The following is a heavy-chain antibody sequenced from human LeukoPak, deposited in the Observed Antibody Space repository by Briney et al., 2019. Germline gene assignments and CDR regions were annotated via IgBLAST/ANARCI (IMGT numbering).Heavy chain of an antibody. V-gene: IGHV4-59*01. CDR2: IYHSGST. D-gene: IGHD3-22*01. Sequence: SETLSLTCTVSGGSISSYYWSWIRQPPGKGLEWIGYIYHSGSTNYNPSLKSRVTISVDTSKNQFSLKLSSVTAADTAVYYCAREGWYYYDSSGENAFDIWGQGTMVTVSS. J-gene: IGHJ3*02. CDR1: GGSISSYY. CDR3: AREGWYYYDSSGENAFDI.